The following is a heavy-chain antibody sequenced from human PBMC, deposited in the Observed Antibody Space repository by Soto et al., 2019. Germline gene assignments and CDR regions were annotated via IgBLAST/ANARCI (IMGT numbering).Heavy chain of an antibody. CDR2: IDPSDSYT. Sequence: GESLKISCKGSVYSFTSYWISWVRQMPGKGLEWMGRIDPSDSYTNYSPSFQGHVTISADKSISTAYLQWSSLKASDTAMYYCAVSAAGTRYYYYGMDVWGQGTTVTVSS. CDR1: VYSFTSYW. V-gene: IGHV5-10-1*01. CDR3: AVSAAGTRYYYYGMDV. D-gene: IGHD6-13*01. J-gene: IGHJ6*02.